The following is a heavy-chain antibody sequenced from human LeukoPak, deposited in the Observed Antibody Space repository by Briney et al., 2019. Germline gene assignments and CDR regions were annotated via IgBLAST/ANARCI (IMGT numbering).Heavy chain of an antibody. D-gene: IGHD3-16*01. CDR3: ARDWGGYGPTSHDY. V-gene: IGHV3-74*01. CDR2: ISSDGSST. J-gene: IGHJ4*02. Sequence: GGSLRLSCAASGFTFSSYWMHWVRQAPGRGLVWVSRISSDGSSTIYADSVKGRFTISRDNAKDTLYLQMNSLRAEDTAVYYCARDWGGYGPTSHDYWGQGTLVTVSS. CDR1: GFTFSSYW.